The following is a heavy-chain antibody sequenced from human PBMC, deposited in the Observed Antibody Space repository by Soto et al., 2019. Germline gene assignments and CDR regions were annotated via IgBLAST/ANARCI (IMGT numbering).Heavy chain of an antibody. CDR3: ARYGAHDAFDI. D-gene: IGHD4-17*01. V-gene: IGHV3-30*03. CDR2: ISYDGSNK. J-gene: IGHJ3*02. CDR1: GFTFSSYG. Sequence: LRLSCAASGFTFSSYGMHWVRQAPGKGLEWVAVISYDGSNKYYADSVKGRFTISRDNSKNTLYLQMNSLRAEDTAVYYCARYGAHDAFDIWGQGTMVTVSS.